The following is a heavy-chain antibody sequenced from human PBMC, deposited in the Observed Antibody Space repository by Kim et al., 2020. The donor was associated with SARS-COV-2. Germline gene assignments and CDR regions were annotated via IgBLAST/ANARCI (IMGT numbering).Heavy chain of an antibody. Sequence: VKGRFTISRDNSKNTGYLQINSLRSEDTAVYFCAKDRNYADYGLKGAFDIWGQGTMVTVSS. D-gene: IGHD4-17*01. V-gene: IGHV3-30*02. CDR3: AKDRNYADYGLKGAFDI. J-gene: IGHJ3*02.